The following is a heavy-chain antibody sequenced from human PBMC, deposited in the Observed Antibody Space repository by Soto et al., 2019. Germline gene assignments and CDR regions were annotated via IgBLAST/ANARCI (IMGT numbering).Heavy chain of an antibody. D-gene: IGHD3-3*01. CDR1: DGSISGHH. CDR3: GGVFAFINADFGMGPREPGSAP. CDR2: IYYSGST. J-gene: IGHJ5*02. Sequence: SETLSLTCTVSDGSISGHHWNWIRQPPGKGLEWIGYIYYSGSTYYNPSLKSRVTISVDTSKNQFSLKLSSVTAADTAVYYCGGVFAFINADFGMGPREPGSAPGVKGPLVPVSP. V-gene: IGHV4-59*11.